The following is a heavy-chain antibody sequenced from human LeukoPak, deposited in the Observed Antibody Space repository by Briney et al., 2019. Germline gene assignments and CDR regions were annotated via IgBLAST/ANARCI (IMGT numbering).Heavy chain of an antibody. J-gene: IGHJ3*02. Sequence: GGSLRLSCAVSGLTFSSYGMIWVGQAPGKGLEWASSIIGRGVSTYYADSVKGRFTISRDNSKKTVFLQMNSLRADDTAVYYCAKTVVVTANPRAFDIWGQGTMVTVSS. V-gene: IGHV3-23*01. CDR3: AKTVVVTANPRAFDI. CDR1: GLTFSSYG. CDR2: IIGRGVST. D-gene: IGHD2-21*02.